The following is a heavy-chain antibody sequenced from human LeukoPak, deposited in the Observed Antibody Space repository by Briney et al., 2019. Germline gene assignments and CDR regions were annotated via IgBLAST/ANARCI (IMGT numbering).Heavy chain of an antibody. D-gene: IGHD5-18*01. CDR3: ARGGSLTAMVAFDY. CDR2: IYYFGST. V-gene: IGHV4-59*12. CDR1: GGSISRYY. Sequence: SETLSLTCTVSGGSISRYYWSWIRQPPGKGLEWIGYIYYFGSTNYNPSLKSRVTMSVDTSKNQFSLQLNSVTPEDTAVYYCARGGSLTAMVAFDYWGQGTLVTVSS. J-gene: IGHJ4*02.